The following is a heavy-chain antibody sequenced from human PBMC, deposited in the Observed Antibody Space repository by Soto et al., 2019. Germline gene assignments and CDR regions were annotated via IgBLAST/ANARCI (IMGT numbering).Heavy chain of an antibody. CDR3: ARDLEYCSSTRCPYYYYYYGMAV. CDR1: GFTFSSYS. D-gene: IGHD2-2*01. Sequence: NPGGSLRLSCAASGFTFSSYSMNWVRQAPGKGLEWVSSISSSSSYIYYADSVKGRFTISRDNAKNSLYLQMNSLRTEDTAVYYSARDLEYCSSTRCPYYYYYYGMAVWGQGTTVTAS. V-gene: IGHV3-21*01. J-gene: IGHJ6*02. CDR2: ISSSSSYI.